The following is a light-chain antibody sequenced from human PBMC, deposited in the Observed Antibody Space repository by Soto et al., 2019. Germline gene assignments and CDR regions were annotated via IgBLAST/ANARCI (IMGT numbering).Light chain of an antibody. Sequence: DIQMTQSPSTLSASVGDRVTITCRASQSINVRLAWYQQKPGKAPKLLIYDASSLESGVPSRFSGSGSGTEFTLTISSLQPDDFATYYCQQYNRGTFGQGTKVDI. CDR2: DAS. CDR3: QQYNRGT. CDR1: QSINVR. V-gene: IGKV1-5*01. J-gene: IGKJ1*01.